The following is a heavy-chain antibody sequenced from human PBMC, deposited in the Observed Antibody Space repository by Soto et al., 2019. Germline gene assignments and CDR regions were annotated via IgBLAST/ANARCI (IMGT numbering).Heavy chain of an antibody. V-gene: IGHV3-11*01. CDR1: GFTFSDYY. CDR3: ARPNGESMRYYHGMDV. D-gene: IGHD3-10*01. CDR2: TSVDGGDR. J-gene: IGHJ6*02. Sequence: QVQLVESGGGLVKPGGSLTLSCVASGFTFSDYYMAWIRQTPGKGLEWVSYTSVDGGDRFYADSVTGRFTISRDNARKSLALQMNSLRDEDTAVYYCARPNGESMRYYHGMDVWGHGTTVIVSS.